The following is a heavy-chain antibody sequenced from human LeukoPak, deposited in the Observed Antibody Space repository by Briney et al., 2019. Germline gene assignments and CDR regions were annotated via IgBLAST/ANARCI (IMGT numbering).Heavy chain of an antibody. CDR3: YYEGS. CDR1: GFTFNNFW. J-gene: IGHJ5*02. D-gene: IGHD1-26*01. Sequence: GGSLGLSCATSGFTFNNFWMSWVRQAPGMGLEWVANINQDGSEKYYVDSVKGRFTISRDNAKNSVYLQMNSLRAEDTAVYYCYYEGSWGQGTLVTVSS. CDR2: INQDGSEK. V-gene: IGHV3-7*03.